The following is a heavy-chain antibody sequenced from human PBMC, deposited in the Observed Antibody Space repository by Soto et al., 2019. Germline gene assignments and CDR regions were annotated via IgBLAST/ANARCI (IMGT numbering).Heavy chain of an antibody. CDR3: ARSGDIVVVPAAPDPYYYYGMDV. V-gene: IGHV3-48*03. D-gene: IGHD2-2*01. CDR2: ISSSGSTI. J-gene: IGHJ6*02. Sequence: GGSLRLSCAASGFTFSSYEMNWVRQAPGKGLEWVSYISSSGSTIYYADSVKGRFTISRDNAKNSLYLQMNSLRAEDTAVYYCARSGDIVVVPAAPDPYYYYGMDVWGQWTTVTVS. CDR1: GFTFSSYE.